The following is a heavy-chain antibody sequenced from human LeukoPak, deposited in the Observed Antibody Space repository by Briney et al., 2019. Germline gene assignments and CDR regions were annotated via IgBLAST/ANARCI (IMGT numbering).Heavy chain of an antibody. J-gene: IGHJ5*02. V-gene: IGHV1-8*01. D-gene: IGHD1-14*01. CDR1: GYPFTTYE. CDR3: ARGPRNDP. Sequence: ASVKVSCKTSGYPFTTYEINWVRQAAGQGLEWMGWVHPDTGYADYAQKLQGRVTMTSDTSISTAHMELSSLRSDDTAVYFCARGPRNDPWGQGTLVTVSS. CDR2: VHPDTGYA.